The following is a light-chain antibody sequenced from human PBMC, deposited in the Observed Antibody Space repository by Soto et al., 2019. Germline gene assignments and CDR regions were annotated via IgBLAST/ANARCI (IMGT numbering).Light chain of an antibody. CDR1: QSISNY. CDR2: AAS. CDR3: QQSYSTPPIT. V-gene: IGKV1-39*01. J-gene: IGKJ5*01. Sequence: DIQMTQSPSSLSASVGDRVTNTCRASQSISNYLNWYQQKPGKAPKLLIYAASSLQSGVPSRFSGSGSGTDFTLTISSLQPEDFATYYCQQSYSTPPITFGQGTRLEIK.